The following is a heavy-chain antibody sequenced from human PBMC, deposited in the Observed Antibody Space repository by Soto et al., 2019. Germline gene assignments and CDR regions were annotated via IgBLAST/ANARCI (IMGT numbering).Heavy chain of an antibody. Sequence: GGSLRLSCEASGFTFSSYPMHWVRQAPGKGLEWVTVISYDGGNQYYADSVKGRFTISRDNSKDTLYLQMHSLRSDDTAVYFCARGPITQTSFIDHWGQGTLVTVS. J-gene: IGHJ4*02. CDR2: ISYDGGNQ. D-gene: IGHD1-20*01. CDR3: ARGPITQTSFIDH. V-gene: IGHV3-30-3*01. CDR1: GFTFSSYP.